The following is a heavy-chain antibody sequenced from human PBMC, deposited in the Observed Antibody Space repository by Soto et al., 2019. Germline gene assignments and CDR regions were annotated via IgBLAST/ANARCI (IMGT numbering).Heavy chain of an antibody. CDR3: ARVGSQPYYYYDSSGFRNWFDP. J-gene: IGHJ5*02. D-gene: IGHD3-22*01. CDR1: GGSFSGYY. Sequence: PSETLSLTCAVYGGSFSGYYWSWIGQPPGKGLEWIGEINHSGSTNYNPSLKSRVTISVDTSKNQFSLKLSSVTAADTAVYYRARVGSQPYYYYDSSGFRNWFDPWGQGTLVTVSS. V-gene: IGHV4-34*01. CDR2: INHSGST.